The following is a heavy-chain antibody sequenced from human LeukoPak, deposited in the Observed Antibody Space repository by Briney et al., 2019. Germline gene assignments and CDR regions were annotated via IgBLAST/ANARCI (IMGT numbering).Heavy chain of an antibody. CDR2: IKQDGSAK. Sequence: GGSLRPSCAASGFTFSDYWMSWVRQAPGKGLEWVANIKQDGSAKHYVDSVKGRFTISRDNAKNSLYLQMNSLRVEDTAVYYCARDYYGLEGFFDYWGQGTLVTVSS. V-gene: IGHV3-7*03. CDR3: ARDYYGLEGFFDY. J-gene: IGHJ4*02. CDR1: GFTFSDYW. D-gene: IGHD3-10*01.